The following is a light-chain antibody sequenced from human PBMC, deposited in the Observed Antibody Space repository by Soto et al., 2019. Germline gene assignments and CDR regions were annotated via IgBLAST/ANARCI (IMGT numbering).Light chain of an antibody. J-gene: IGLJ1*01. CDR2: EDN. CDR1: SSNIGNNY. V-gene: IGLV1-51*02. Sequence: QSVLTQPPSVSAAPGQKVTISCSGSSSNIGNNYVSWFQHLPGAASKLLIYEDNKRPSGIPDRFSGSKSGTSATLGITGLQTGDEADYYCGTWDSSLSAYVFGTGTKLTVL. CDR3: GTWDSSLSAYV.